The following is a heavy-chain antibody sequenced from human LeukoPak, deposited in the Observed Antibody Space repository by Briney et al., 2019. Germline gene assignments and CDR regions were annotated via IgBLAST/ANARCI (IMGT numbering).Heavy chain of an antibody. J-gene: IGHJ4*02. CDR2: IRSKAYGGTT. D-gene: IGHD1-26*01. V-gene: IGHV3-49*04. CDR3: TARRGGSRLDY. CDR1: GFTFGDYA. Sequence: GGSLRLSCTASGFTFGDYAMSWVRQAPGKGLEWVGFIRSKAYGGTTEYAASVKGRFTISRDDSKSIAHLQMNSLKTEDTAVYCCTARRGGSRLDYWGQGTLVTVSS.